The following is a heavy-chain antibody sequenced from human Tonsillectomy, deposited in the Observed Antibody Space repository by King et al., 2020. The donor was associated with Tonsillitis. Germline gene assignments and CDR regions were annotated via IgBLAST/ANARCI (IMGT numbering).Heavy chain of an antibody. Sequence: EVQLVESGAEVKKPGESLKISCKGSGYSFSSHWIGWVRQMPGKGLEWMGIIYPGDSDTRYSPSFQGQVTFSVDKSISTAYLQWSSLKASDPAMYYCARGLGPAVAGYYFEYWGQGTLVTVSS. V-gene: IGHV5-51*01. CDR2: IYPGDSDT. J-gene: IGHJ4*02. CDR3: ARGLGPAVAGYYFEY. CDR1: GYSFSSHW. D-gene: IGHD6-19*01.